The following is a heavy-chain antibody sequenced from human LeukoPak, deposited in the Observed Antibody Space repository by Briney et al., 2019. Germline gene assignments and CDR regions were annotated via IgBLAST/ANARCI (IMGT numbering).Heavy chain of an antibody. CDR2: ISAYNGNT. D-gene: IGHD3-3*01. V-gene: IGHV1-18*01. CDR1: GFTFSSYG. Sequence: GGSLRLSCAASGFTFSSYGISWVRQAPGQGLEWMGWISAYNGNTNYAQKLQGRVTMTTDASTSTAYMELRSLRSDDTAVYYCARGPYYDFWSGYSNDAFDIWGQGTMVTVSS. J-gene: IGHJ3*02. CDR3: ARGPYYDFWSGYSNDAFDI.